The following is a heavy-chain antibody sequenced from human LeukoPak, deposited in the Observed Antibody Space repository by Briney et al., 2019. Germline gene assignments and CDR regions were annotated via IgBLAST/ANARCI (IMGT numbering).Heavy chain of an antibody. J-gene: IGHJ6*04. V-gene: IGHV6-1*01. D-gene: IGHD6-19*01. Sequence: QTLSLTCAISGDSVSSNSAAWNWIRQSPSRGLEWLGRTYYRSKWYNDYAVSVKSRITINPDTSKNQFSLQLNSVTPEDTAVYYCARGSRAVAGTYYYYGMDVWGKGTTVTVSS. CDR2: TYYRSKWYN. CDR1: GDSVSSNSAA. CDR3: ARGSRAVAGTYYYYGMDV.